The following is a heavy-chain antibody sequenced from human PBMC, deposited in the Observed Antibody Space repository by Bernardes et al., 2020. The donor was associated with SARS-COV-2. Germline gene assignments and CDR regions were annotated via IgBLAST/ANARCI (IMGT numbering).Heavy chain of an antibody. CDR3: AKKTYYDYVWGSYRNGYFDY. D-gene: IGHD3-16*02. Sequence: GGSLRLSCGASGFTFSSYAMSWVRQAPGKGLEWVSIISGSGGSTYYADSVKGRFSISRDNSKNTLYLQMNSLSAEDTAVYYCAKKTYYDYVWGSYRNGYFDYWGQGTLVTVSS. CDR2: ISGSGGST. J-gene: IGHJ4*02. CDR1: GFTFSSYA. V-gene: IGHV3-23*01.